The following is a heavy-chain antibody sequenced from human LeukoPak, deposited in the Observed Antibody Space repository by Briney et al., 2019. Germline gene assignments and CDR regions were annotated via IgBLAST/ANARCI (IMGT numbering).Heavy chain of an antibody. CDR2: SYTSGST. CDR1: GGSISNYY. J-gene: IGHJ6*02. Sequence: SETLSLTCTVSGGSISNYYWSWIRQPAGKGLEWIGRSYTSGSTNYNPSLKSRLTMSVDTSKNQFSLKLSPVTAADTAVYYCARDDYGGNVGYYYYGMDVWGQGTTVTVSS. V-gene: IGHV4-4*07. D-gene: IGHD4-23*01. CDR3: ARDDYGGNVGYYYYGMDV.